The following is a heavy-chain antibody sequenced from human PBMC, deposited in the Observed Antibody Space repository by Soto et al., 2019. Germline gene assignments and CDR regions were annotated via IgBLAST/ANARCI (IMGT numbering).Heavy chain of an antibody. D-gene: IGHD3-16*01. J-gene: IGHJ4*02. CDR2: ISARGGSL. CDR1: GFSFSSYA. Sequence: EVQLLESGGGLVQPGGSLRLSCAASGFSFSSYAMVWVRQAPGKGLEWVSVISARGGSLYFAASVKGRFPISRDNSKNVLSLEMNSLRAEDTATYFWPKGSIAYSSSVDNWGQGTRVVVSS. CDR3: PKGSIAYSSSVDN. V-gene: IGHV3-23*01.